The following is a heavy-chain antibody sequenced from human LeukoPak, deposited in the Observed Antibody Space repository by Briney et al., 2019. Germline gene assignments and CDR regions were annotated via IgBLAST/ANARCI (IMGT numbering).Heavy chain of an antibody. CDR1: GYXFTAYY. Sequence: ASVKVSCKTSGYXFTAYYMHWVRQAPGQGLEWMGWINPINPNSDDIHYAQKFRGRVTMTMDTSISTAYVELSSLRADDTAVYYCARGGYSSSLYDYWGQGTLVTVSS. J-gene: IGHJ4*02. V-gene: IGHV1-2*02. CDR2: INPINPNSDDI. CDR3: ARGGYSSSLYDY. D-gene: IGHD6-13*01.